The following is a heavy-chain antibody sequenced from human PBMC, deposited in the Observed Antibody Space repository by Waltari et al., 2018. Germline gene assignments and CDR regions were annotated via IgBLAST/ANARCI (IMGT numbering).Heavy chain of an antibody. CDR1: GNTFSGYF. CDR3: ARDPPRSFGGYDS. D-gene: IGHD5-12*01. CDR2: IDANSGGT. J-gene: IGHJ4*02. Sequence: QVQLVQSGSEVKKPGASVKVSCKASGNTFSGYFFHWVRQAPGQGLEWVGWIDANSGGTSYAQQFQGRVTLTRDTSITTAYMDLSSLTSDDTAIYYCARDPPRSFGGYDSWGQGTLVTVSS. V-gene: IGHV1-2*02.